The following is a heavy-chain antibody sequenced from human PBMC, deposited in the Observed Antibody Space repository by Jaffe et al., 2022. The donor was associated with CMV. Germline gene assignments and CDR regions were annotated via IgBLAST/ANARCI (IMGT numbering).Heavy chain of an antibody. D-gene: IGHD5-12*01. V-gene: IGHV4-34*01. Sequence: QVQLQQWGAGLLKPSETLSLTCAVYGGSFSGYYWSWIRQPPGKGLEWIGEINHSGSTNYNPSLKSRVTISVDTSKNQFSLKLSSVTAADTAVYYCARVRRGLRVPYYYMDVWGKGTTVTVSS. CDR3: ARVRRGLRVPYYYMDV. CDR1: GGSFSGYY. J-gene: IGHJ6*03. CDR2: INHSGST.